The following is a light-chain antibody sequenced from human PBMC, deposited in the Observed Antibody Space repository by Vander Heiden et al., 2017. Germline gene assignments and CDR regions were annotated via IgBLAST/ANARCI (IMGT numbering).Light chain of an antibody. J-gene: IGLJ2*01. CDR1: DIGNKS. CDR3: QVWDSSSDHPGV. Sequence: SSVLTQPPPASAAPGQTARITCGGNDIGNKSVHWYQQKPGQAPVLVVYDDSGRPSGIPGRFSGSNSGNTATLTISRVEAGDEADYYCQVWDSSSDHPGVFGGGTKLTVL. CDR2: DDS. V-gene: IGLV3-21*02.